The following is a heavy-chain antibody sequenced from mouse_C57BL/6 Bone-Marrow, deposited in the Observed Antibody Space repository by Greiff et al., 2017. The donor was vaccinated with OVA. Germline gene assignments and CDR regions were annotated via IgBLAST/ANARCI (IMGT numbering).Heavy chain of an antibody. CDR3: ARSPIYYDYDVFAY. CDR1: GYTFTDYY. Sequence: VQLQQSGPELVKPGASVKISCKASGYTFTDYYMNWVKQSHGKSLEWIGDINPINGGTSYNQKFKGKATLTVDKSSSTAYMELRSLTSEDSAVYYCARSPIYYDYDVFAYWGQGTLVTVSA. J-gene: IGHJ3*01. D-gene: IGHD2-4*01. CDR2: INPINGGT. V-gene: IGHV1-26*01.